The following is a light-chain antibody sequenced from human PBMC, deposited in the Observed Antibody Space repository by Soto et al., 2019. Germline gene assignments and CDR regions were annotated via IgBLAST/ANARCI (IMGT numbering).Light chain of an antibody. Sequence: QSALTQPASVSGSPGQSLTISCTGTSSDVGGYNYVSWYQQHPGKAPKLMIYSVSNRPSGVSNRFSGSKSSNTASLTISGLHAEDEDDYYCSSYISSSTLLFVGGIKLTVL. J-gene: IGLJ2*01. CDR2: SVS. CDR1: SSDVGGYNY. V-gene: IGLV2-14*01. CDR3: SSYISSSTLL.